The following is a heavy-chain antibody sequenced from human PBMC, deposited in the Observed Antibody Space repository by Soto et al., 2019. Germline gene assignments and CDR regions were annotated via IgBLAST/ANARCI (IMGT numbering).Heavy chain of an antibody. CDR1: GFSFSMHS. D-gene: IGHD3-22*01. J-gene: IGHJ4*02. V-gene: IGHV3-21*01. CDR3: TRRYYYDSSGYFY. CDR2: ISSSGRDI. Sequence: GGSLRLSCAASGFSFSMHSMSWVRQAPGKGLEWVSSISSSGRDIFYSDSVKGRFTISRDNAENSLYLQMNSLRAEDTAVYFCTRRYYYDSSGYFYWGQGTLVTVSS.